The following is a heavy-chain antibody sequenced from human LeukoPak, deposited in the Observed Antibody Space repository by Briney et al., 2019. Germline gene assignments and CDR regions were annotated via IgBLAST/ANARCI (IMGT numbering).Heavy chain of an antibody. J-gene: IGHJ4*02. Sequence: SETLSLTCAASGGSISSSNWWSWVRQPPGKGLEWIGEIYHSGSTNYNPSLKSRVTISVDKSKNQFSLKLSSVTAADTAVYYCARGRNDILTGYYYFDYWGQGTLVTVSS. CDR3: ARGRNDILTGYYYFDY. V-gene: IGHV4-4*02. D-gene: IGHD3-9*01. CDR1: GGSISSSNW. CDR2: IYHSGST.